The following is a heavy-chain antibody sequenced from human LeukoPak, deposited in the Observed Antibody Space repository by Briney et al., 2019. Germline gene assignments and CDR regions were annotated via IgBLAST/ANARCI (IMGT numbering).Heavy chain of an antibody. CDR2: IYSGGST. Sequence: PGGSLRLSCAASGFTVRTNYMSWVRQAPGKGLEWVSVIYSGGSTYYADSVKGRLTISRDNSKNTLYLQMNSLRAEDTSVYYCASDPSGDFDYWGQGTLDTVSS. J-gene: IGHJ4*02. CDR1: GFTVRTNY. CDR3: ASDPSGDFDY. D-gene: IGHD1-26*01. V-gene: IGHV3-66*02.